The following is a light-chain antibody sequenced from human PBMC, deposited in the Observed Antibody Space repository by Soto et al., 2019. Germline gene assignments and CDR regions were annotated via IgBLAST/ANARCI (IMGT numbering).Light chain of an antibody. CDR3: EQTYSTPVT. Sequence: EIQMTQSPSSLSASVGDRVTVTCRTSQNIYNYLNWYQQKPGKAPKLLIYAASSVQSGVPLRFSGTGSGTDFTLTISSLQPEDFATYYCEQTYSTPVTFGQGTRLEIK. V-gene: IGKV1-39*01. CDR2: AAS. CDR1: QNIYNY. J-gene: IGKJ5*01.